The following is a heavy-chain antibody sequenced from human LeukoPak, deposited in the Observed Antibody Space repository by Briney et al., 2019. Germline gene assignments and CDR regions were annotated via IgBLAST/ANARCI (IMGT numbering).Heavy chain of an antibody. J-gene: IGHJ4*02. CDR2: IDNSGGLT. V-gene: IGHV3-23*01. CDR1: GFTFSSYA. Sequence: GGSLRLSCAASGFTFSSYATSWVRQAPGKGLEWVSAIDNSGGLTSYPDPVKGRFTISRDYSKNTLYLQMNSLRAEDTAVYYCAKSSHIGRPGGFDFWGQGTLVTVSS. CDR3: AKSSHIGRPGGFDF. D-gene: IGHD2-8*02.